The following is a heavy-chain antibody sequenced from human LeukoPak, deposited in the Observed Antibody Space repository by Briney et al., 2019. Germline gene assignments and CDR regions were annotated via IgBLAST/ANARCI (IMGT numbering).Heavy chain of an antibody. Sequence: PSETLSLTCTVSGGSISSSSYYWGWIRQPPGKGLEWIGSIYYSGSTYYNPSLKSRVTISVDTSKNQFSLKLSSVTAADTAVYYCARENRGAFGYWGQGTLVTVSS. J-gene: IGHJ4*02. CDR2: IYYSGST. V-gene: IGHV4-39*07. D-gene: IGHD1-14*01. CDR3: ARENRGAFGY. CDR1: GGSISSSSYY.